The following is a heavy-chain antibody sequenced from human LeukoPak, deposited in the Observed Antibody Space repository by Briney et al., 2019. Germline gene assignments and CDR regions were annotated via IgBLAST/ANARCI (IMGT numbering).Heavy chain of an antibody. Sequence: GGSLRLSCSASGLTFSSYAMHWVRQAPGKGLEYVSAISSNGGSTYYADSVKGRFTISRDNSKSTLYLQMSSLRAEDTAVYYCAPSPYYYESSGYSAWGQGTLVTVSS. CDR2: ISSNGGST. CDR3: APSPYYYESSGYSA. D-gene: IGHD3-22*01. V-gene: IGHV3-64D*06. CDR1: GLTFSSYA. J-gene: IGHJ5*02.